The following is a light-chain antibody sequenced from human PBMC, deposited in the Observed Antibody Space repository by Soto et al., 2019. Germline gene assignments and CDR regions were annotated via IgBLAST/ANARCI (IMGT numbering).Light chain of an antibody. CDR3: QQYDRYPCT. CDR2: KAS. V-gene: IGKV1-5*03. Sequence: IQLTQSRSTLSASVGDRVTITCRASQSVNNWLAWYQQKPGKIPKLLIYKASSLETGVPSRFSGSGSVTEFTLTFNSLQPDDFATYFCQQYDRYPCTFGQGTKVEIK. J-gene: IGKJ1*01. CDR1: QSVNNW.